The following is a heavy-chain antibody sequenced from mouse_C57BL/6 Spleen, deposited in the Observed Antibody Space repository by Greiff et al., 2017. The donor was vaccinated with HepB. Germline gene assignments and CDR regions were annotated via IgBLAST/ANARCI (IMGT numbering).Heavy chain of an antibody. CDR1: GYTFTSYW. V-gene: IGHV1-59*01. Sequence: QVQLKQPGAELVRPGTSVKLSCKASGYTFTSYWMHWVKQRPGQGLEWIGVIDPSDSYTNYNQKFKGKATLTVDTSSSTAYMQLSSLTSEDSAVYYCASPHSYGSSYWYFDVWGTGTTVTVSS. CDR2: IDPSDSYT. CDR3: ASPHSYGSSYWYFDV. D-gene: IGHD1-1*01. J-gene: IGHJ1*03.